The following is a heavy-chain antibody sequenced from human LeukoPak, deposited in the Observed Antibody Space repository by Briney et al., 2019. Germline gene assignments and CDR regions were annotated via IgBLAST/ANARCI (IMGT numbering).Heavy chain of an antibody. V-gene: IGHV4-38-2*02. J-gene: IGHJ5*02. Sequence: SETPSLTCTVSGDSISSGYYWGWIRQPPGRGLEWIGSIHHSGSSYYNPSLKSRVTISVDTSKNQFSLKLSSVTAADTAVHYCARYYDGSGSPRFDPWGQGTLVTVSS. D-gene: IGHD3-22*01. CDR1: GDSISSGYY. CDR2: IHHSGSS. CDR3: ARYYDGSGSPRFDP.